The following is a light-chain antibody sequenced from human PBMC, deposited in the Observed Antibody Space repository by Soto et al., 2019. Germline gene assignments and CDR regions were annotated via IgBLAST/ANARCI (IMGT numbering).Light chain of an antibody. V-gene: IGKV3-20*01. CDR3: QHYGDSPWT. Sequence: EIVLTQSPGTLSLSPGERATPSCRASQSVSSSNLAWYQQKRGQSPRVIIYGGYTRAAGIPDRFSGSGSGPDFTLTISRLEPEDFAVYFCQHYGDSPWTFGQGTKVDIK. CDR1: QSVSSSN. J-gene: IGKJ1*01. CDR2: GGY.